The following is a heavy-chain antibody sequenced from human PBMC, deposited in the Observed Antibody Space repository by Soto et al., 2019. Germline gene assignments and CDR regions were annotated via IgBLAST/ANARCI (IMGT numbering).Heavy chain of an antibody. CDR2: IYYSGST. V-gene: IGHV4-31*03. J-gene: IGHJ3*02. D-gene: IGHD4-17*01. CDR1: GGSISSGGYY. Sequence: QVQLQESGPGLVKPSQTLSLTCTVSGGSISSGGYYWSWIRQHPGKGLEWIGYIYYSGSTYYNPSLKSRVTISVDTSKNQFALKLSSVTAADTAVYYCARSLADDYGDYDWAFDIWGQGTMVTVSS. CDR3: ARSLADDYGDYDWAFDI.